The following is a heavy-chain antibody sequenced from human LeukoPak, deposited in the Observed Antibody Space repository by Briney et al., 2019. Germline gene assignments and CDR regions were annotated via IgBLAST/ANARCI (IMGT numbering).Heavy chain of an antibody. D-gene: IGHD2-2*01. J-gene: IGHJ6*02. CDR3: ARAPFYCSSTSCYSGYGMDV. CDR2: TYYRSKWYN. V-gene: IGHV6-1*01. CDR1: GDSVSSNSAA. Sequence: SQTLSLTCAISGDSVSSNSAAWNWIRQSPSRGLEWLGRTYYRSKWYNDYAVSVKSRITINPDTSKNQFSLQLNSVTPEDTAVYYCARAPFYCSSTSCYSGYGMDVWGQGTTVTVSS.